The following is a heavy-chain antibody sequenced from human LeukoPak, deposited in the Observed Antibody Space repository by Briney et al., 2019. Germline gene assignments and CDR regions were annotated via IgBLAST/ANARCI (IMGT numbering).Heavy chain of an antibody. Sequence: PGGSLRLSCAASGFTFSSYWMSWVRQAPGKGLEWVANIKQDGSEKYYVDSVKGRFTISRDNAKNSLYLQMNSLRAEDTAVYYCARDSSGWFGAAAFDIWGQGTMVTVSS. CDR1: GFTFSSYW. D-gene: IGHD6-19*01. V-gene: IGHV3-7*01. CDR2: IKQDGSEK. CDR3: ARDSSGWFGAAAFDI. J-gene: IGHJ3*02.